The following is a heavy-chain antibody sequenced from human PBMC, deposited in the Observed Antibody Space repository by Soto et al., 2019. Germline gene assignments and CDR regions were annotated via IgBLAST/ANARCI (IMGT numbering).Heavy chain of an antibody. CDR3: EKGGIPRRYNIPKVDFDS. J-gene: IGHJ4*02. V-gene: IGHV3-23*01. D-gene: IGHD1-1*01. CDR2: FSHSGATT. Sequence: HPGGSLRLSCAASGFIFSNYAMSWVRQSPGKALECVSSFSHSGATTYYPDSVKGRFTLSRHNSKNTLYLQMIHLRAVSMAVYYCEKGGIPRRYNIPKVDFDSWGQGSLVTVSS. CDR1: GFIFSNYA.